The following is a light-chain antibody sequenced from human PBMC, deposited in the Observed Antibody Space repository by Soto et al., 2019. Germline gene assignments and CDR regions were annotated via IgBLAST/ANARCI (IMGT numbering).Light chain of an antibody. CDR1: QTISRH. J-gene: IGKJ5*01. CDR2: GAS. Sequence: DINMTQSPSSLFPPVWHRVSIICRASQTISRHLNWYQQKAGRAPRLLIYGASNLQSGVPSRFSGSGSGTDFTLTIISLLPEELATYYCQQGYSTPVPCGQGPR. CDR3: QQGYSTPVP. V-gene: IGKV1-39*01.